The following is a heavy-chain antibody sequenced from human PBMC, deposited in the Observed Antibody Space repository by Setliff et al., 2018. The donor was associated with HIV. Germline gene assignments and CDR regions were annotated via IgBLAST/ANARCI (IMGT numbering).Heavy chain of an antibody. CDR1: GGSISSYY. CDR3: ARGPTRFYFDY. D-gene: IGHD1-1*01. CDR2: ISYSGST. V-gene: IGHV4-59*01. Sequence: SGTLSLTCTVSGGSISSYYWSWIRQPPGKGQEWIGYISYSGSTNYNPSLKSRVTILVDTSKNHFSLKLTSVTAADTAVYYCARGPTRFYFDYWGQGTLVTVSS. J-gene: IGHJ4*02.